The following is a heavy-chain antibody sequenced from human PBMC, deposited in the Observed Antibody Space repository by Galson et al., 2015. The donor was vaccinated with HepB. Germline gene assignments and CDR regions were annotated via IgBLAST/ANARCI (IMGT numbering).Heavy chain of an antibody. D-gene: IGHD3-10*01. CDR1: GYTFTSYG. CDR2: ISAYNGNT. CDR3: ARRWFGDTTFDY. Sequence: SVKVSCKASGYTFTSYGISWVRQAPGQGLEWMGWISAYNGNTNDAQKFQGRVTMTTDTSTSTAYMELRSLRSDDTAVYYCARRWFGDTTFDYWGQGTLVTVSS. V-gene: IGHV1-18*01. J-gene: IGHJ4*02.